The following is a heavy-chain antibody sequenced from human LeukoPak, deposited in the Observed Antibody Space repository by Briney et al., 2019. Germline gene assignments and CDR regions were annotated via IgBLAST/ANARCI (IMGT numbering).Heavy chain of an antibody. J-gene: IGHJ5*02. V-gene: IGHV3-23*01. D-gene: IGHD6-6*01. CDR2: ISGNGGST. CDR1: GFTFSSYW. Sequence: AGGSLRLSCAASGFTFSSYWMSWVRQAPGKGLEWVSDISGNGGSTYYADSVKGRFTIFRDNSKNTLYLQMNSLRAEDTALYYCAKDRGYISSRPDNWFDPWGQGTLVTVSS. CDR3: AKDRGYISSRPDNWFDP.